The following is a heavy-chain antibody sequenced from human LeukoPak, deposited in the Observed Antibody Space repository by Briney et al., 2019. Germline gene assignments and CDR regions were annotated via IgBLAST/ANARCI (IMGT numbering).Heavy chain of an antibody. D-gene: IGHD5-18*01. Sequence: PGGSLRLSCAASGFTFSDYYMSWIRQAPGKGLEWVSYISSSGSTIYYADSVKGRFTISRDNAKNSLYLQMNSLRAEDTAVYYCARDPNVDTAVVTDADSVDYWGQGTLVTVSS. J-gene: IGHJ4*02. V-gene: IGHV3-11*01. CDR2: ISSSGSTI. CDR1: GFTFSDYY. CDR3: ARDPNVDTAVVTDADSVDY.